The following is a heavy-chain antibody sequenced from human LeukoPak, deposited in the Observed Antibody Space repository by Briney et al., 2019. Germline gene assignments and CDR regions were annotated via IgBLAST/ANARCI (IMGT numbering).Heavy chain of an antibody. J-gene: IGHJ5*02. CDR3: TRVKGTGINWFDP. V-gene: IGHV6-1*01. CDR1: GDSVSSNSAT. CDR2: TYYRSKWYN. Sequence: SQTLSLTCALSGDSVSSNSATWHWIRQSPSRGLEWLGRTYYRSKWYNDYAGSVESRITINSDTSKNQFSLQLNSVTPEDTAVYYCTRVKGTGINWFDPWGQGTLVTVSS. D-gene: IGHD1-1*01.